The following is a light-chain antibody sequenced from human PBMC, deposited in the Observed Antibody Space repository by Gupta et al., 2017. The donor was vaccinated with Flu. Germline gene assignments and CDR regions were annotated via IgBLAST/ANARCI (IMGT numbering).Light chain of an antibody. CDR1: ELGDKY. Sequence: SYELTQPPSVSVSPGQSASITCSGEELGDKYTSWYQQKPGQSPVLVLYRDSDRPAGIPERFSGSISGNTATLTISGTEPVDEADYYCQARHDSARVFGTGTTLIVL. CDR2: RDS. CDR3: QARHDSARV. J-gene: IGLJ1*01. V-gene: IGLV3-1*01.